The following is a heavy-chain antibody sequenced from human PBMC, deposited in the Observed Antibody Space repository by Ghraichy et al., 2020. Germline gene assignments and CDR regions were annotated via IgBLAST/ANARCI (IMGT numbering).Heavy chain of an antibody. CDR3: ARGPSGWYRRGFDY. J-gene: IGHJ4*02. D-gene: IGHD6-19*01. CDR1: GGSISSSSYY. Sequence: SETLSLTCTVSGGSISSSSYYWGWIRQPPGKGLEWIGSIYYSGSTYYNPSLKSRVTISVDTSKNQFSLKLSSVTAADTAVYYCARGPSGWYRRGFDYWGQGTLVTVSS. CDR2: IYYSGST. V-gene: IGHV4-39*07.